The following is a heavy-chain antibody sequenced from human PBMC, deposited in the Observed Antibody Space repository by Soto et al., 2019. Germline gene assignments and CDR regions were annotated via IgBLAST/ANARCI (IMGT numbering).Heavy chain of an antibody. CDR3: ARRLGSLPTANLDL. V-gene: IGHV3-11*06. CDR1: GFPFGDYY. CDR2: LRSSSRFT. D-gene: IGHD1-1*01. J-gene: IGHJ2*01. Sequence: GVSLRLSCEASGFPFGDYYMSWIRLSPERGLEWLSFLRSSSRFTKYADSVRGRFTISRDNAKNALYLQMNSLRAEDTAVYYCARRLGSLPTANLDLWGRGTLVTVAS.